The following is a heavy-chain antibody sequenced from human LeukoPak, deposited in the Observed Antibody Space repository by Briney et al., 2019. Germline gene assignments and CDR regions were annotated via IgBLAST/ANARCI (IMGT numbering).Heavy chain of an antibody. Sequence: GGSLRLSCAASGFSFSVYWMHWVRQAPGKGLEWVPAISGSGGSTYYADSVKGRFTISRDNSKNTLYLQMNSLRAEDTAVYYCAKDQGLGFGDRWGQGTLVTVSS. V-gene: IGHV3-23*01. CDR2: ISGSGGST. CDR1: GFSFSVYW. CDR3: AKDQGLGFGDR. D-gene: IGHD3-10*01. J-gene: IGHJ4*02.